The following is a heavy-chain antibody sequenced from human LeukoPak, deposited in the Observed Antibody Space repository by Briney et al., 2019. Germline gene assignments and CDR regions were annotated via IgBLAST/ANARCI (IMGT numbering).Heavy chain of an antibody. CDR3: ARDPYGDVDS. V-gene: IGHV3-30*04. Sequence: GGSLRLSCAASGFTFDIYAMHWVRQAPGKGLEWVAVILYDGSNHFYADSVKGRFTISRDNSKNILYLQMNSLTTDDTGVYYCARDPYGDVDSWGRGTLVTVSS. J-gene: IGHJ4*02. D-gene: IGHD4/OR15-4a*01. CDR2: ILYDGSNH. CDR1: GFTFDIYA.